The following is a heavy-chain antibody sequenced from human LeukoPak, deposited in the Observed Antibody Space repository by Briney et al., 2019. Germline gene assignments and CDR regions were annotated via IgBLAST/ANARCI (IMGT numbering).Heavy chain of an antibody. CDR3: ARVFEDNWFDP. Sequence: ASVKVSCKASGYTFTGYYMHWVRQAPGQGLEWMGWINPNSGGTNYAQKFQGRVTMTTDTSTSTAYMELRSLRSDDTAVYYCARVFEDNWFDPWGQGTLVTVSS. V-gene: IGHV1-2*02. CDR2: INPNSGGT. D-gene: IGHD3-10*02. CDR1: GYTFTGYY. J-gene: IGHJ5*02.